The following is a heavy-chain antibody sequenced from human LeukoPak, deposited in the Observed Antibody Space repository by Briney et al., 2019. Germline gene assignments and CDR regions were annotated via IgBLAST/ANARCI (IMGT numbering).Heavy chain of an antibody. V-gene: IGHV4-61*02. CDR1: GGSISSSSYY. CDR2: IYTSGST. CDR3: ARSMTIAADWFDP. D-gene: IGHD6-13*01. Sequence: SQTLSLTCTVSGGSISSSSYYWSWIRQPAGKGLEWIGRIYTSGSTNYNPSLKSRVTISVDTSKNQFSLKLSSVTAADTAVYYCARSMTIAADWFDPWGQGTLVTVSS. J-gene: IGHJ5*02.